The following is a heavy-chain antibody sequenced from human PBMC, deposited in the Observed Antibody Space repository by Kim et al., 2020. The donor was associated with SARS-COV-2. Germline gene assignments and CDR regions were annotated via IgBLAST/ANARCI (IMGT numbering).Heavy chain of an antibody. CDR1: GFTFGDYA. D-gene: IGHD5-18*01. CDR2: IRWDGGSI. CDR3: AKGRGIQLTYEPFDY. V-gene: IGHV3-9*01. Sequence: GGSLRLSCAASGFTFGDYAMHWVRQAPGKGLEWVSGIRWDGGSIGFGDSVRGRFTVSRDDAKNSLYLHMSSLRPEDTALYYCAKGRGIQLTYEPFDYWGHGSLVTVSA. J-gene: IGHJ4*01.